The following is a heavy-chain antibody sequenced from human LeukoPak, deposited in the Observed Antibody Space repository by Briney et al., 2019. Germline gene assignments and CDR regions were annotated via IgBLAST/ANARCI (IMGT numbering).Heavy chain of an antibody. CDR3: ATDHSMANTAWWFDP. CDR2: INPSGTGT. Sequence: ASVKVSCKASGYTITNNYMHWVRQAPGQGLEWMGVINPSGTGTSYAQKFQGRVTMSRDTSTSTVYMELSSLRSEDTAFYYCATDHSMANTAWWFDPWGQGTLVTVSS. J-gene: IGHJ5*02. CDR1: GYTITNNY. V-gene: IGHV1-46*01. D-gene: IGHD5-24*01.